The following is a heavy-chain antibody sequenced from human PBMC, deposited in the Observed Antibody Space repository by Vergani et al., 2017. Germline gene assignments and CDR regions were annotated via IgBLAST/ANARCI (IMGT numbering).Heavy chain of an antibody. J-gene: IGHJ6*02. D-gene: IGHD3-9*01. CDR2: IYHSGNT. CDR3: ARRVLRYFDWLLPYYYYGMDV. V-gene: IGHV4-38-2*02. CDR1: AYSISSGYY. Sequence: QVQLQESGPGLVKPSETLSLTCTVSAYSISSGYYWAWVRQPPGKGLEWIVSIYHSGNTYYNPSLKSRVTISVDTSKNQFSLKLSSVTAADTAVYYCARRVLRYFDWLLPYYYYGMDVWGQGTTVTVSS.